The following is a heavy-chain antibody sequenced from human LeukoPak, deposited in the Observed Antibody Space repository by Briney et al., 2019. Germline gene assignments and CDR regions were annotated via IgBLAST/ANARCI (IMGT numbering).Heavy chain of an antibody. V-gene: IGHV4-59*01. J-gene: IGHJ3*02. Sequence: SDTLSLTGTVSGGSISSYYWSWIQQPRGKGLEWIGYIYYSGSTNYNPSLKSRVTISVDTSKNQFSLKLSSVTAADTAVYYCARVGSWLNEMAFDIWGQGTMVTVSS. CDR2: IYYSGST. D-gene: IGHD5-12*01. CDR1: GGSISSYY. CDR3: ARVGSWLNEMAFDI.